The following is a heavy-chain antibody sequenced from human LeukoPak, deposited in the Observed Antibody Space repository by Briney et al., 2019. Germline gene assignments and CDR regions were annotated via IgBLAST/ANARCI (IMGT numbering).Heavy chain of an antibody. Sequence: ASVKVSCKASGYTFTDYYMHWVRQAPGQGLEWMGWISAYNGNTNYAQKLQGRVTMTTDTSTSTAYMELRSLRSDDTAVYYCARVVGTIFGVVGHDAFDIWGQGTMVTVSS. CDR1: GYTFTDYY. V-gene: IGHV1-18*04. D-gene: IGHD3-3*01. CDR2: ISAYNGNT. J-gene: IGHJ3*02. CDR3: ARVVGTIFGVVGHDAFDI.